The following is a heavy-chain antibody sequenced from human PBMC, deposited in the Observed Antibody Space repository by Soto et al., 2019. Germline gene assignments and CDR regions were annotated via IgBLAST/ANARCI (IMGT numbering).Heavy chain of an antibody. J-gene: IGHJ6*03. CDR3: ARVPDYDFWSGYPIPRFYYMDV. D-gene: IGHD3-3*01. Sequence: ASVKVSCKASGYIFTSYGISWVRQAPGQGLEWMGWISAYNGNTNYAQKLQGRVTMTADTSTSTAYMELRSLRSDDTAVYYCARVPDYDFWSGYPIPRFYYMDVWGKGTTVTVSS. CDR1: GYIFTSYG. CDR2: ISAYNGNT. V-gene: IGHV1-18*01.